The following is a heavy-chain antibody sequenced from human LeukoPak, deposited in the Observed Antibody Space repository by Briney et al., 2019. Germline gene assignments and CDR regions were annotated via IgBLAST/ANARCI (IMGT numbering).Heavy chain of an antibody. D-gene: IGHD1-26*01. CDR3: ARGSQSGGSYSDDY. V-gene: IGHV3-48*03. CDR2: ISSSGSTI. CDR1: GFTFSSYE. Sequence: GGSLGLSCAASGFTFSSYEMNWVRQAPGKGLEWVSYISSSGSTIYYADSVKGRFTISRDNSKNTLYLQMNSLRAEDTAVYYCARGSQSGGSYSDDYWGQGTLVTVSS. J-gene: IGHJ4*02.